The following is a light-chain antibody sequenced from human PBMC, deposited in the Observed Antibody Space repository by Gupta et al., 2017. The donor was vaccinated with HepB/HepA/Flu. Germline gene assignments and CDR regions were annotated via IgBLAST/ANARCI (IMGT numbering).Light chain of an antibody. V-gene: IGKV4-1*01. Sequence: DIVMTQSSASLAVSLGERATINCKSSQSVLYSSDNNNYLSWYQQKPGQPPKLLIYWASAREYGVPDRFSASGSGTDFTLTISSLQAEDVAVYYCQQYHTIPWTFGQGTKVEIK. J-gene: IGKJ1*01. CDR1: QSVLYSSDNNNY. CDR2: WAS. CDR3: QQYHTIPWT.